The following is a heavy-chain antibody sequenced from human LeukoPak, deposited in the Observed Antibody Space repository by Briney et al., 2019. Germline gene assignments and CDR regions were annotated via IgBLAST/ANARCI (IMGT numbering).Heavy chain of an antibody. J-gene: IGHJ4*02. CDR3: TRDQTPYY. CDR2: IKSTTYGGTP. Sequence: PGGSLRLSCTTSGFTFGDYAVTWVRQAPGKGLEWVGFIKSTTYGGTPEYAASVKGRFTISRDDSKGVAYLQMNSLKTEDTAVYYCTRDQTPYYWGQGTLVTVSS. V-gene: IGHV3-49*04. CDR1: GFTFGDYA.